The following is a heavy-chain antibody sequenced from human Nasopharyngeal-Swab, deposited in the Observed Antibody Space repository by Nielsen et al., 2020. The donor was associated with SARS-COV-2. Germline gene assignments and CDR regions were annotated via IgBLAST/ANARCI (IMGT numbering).Heavy chain of an antibody. CDR2: ISSSSSYI. D-gene: IGHD3-22*01. J-gene: IGHJ4*02. Sequence: WIRQPPGKGLEWVSSISSSSSYIYYADSVKGRFTTSRDNAKNSLYLQMNSLRAEDTAVYYCARDSDYYDGVALLWYFDYWGQGTLVTVSS. CDR3: ARDSDYYDGVALLWYFDY. V-gene: IGHV3-21*01.